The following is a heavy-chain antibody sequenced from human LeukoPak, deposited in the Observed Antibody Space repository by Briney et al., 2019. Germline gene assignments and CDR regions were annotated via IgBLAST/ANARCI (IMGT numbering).Heavy chain of an antibody. CDR3: ATFSWAIGFEY. Sequence: SETLSLTCAVYGGSFSGYYWTVIRQPPAKGPEGIGEISHSGGTNHNPSLNSRGTISLETSKNQFFLRLNSVTVADRAVYYCATFSWAIGFEYWGQGNLVTVSS. CDR1: GGSFSGYY. CDR2: ISHSGGT. J-gene: IGHJ4*02. V-gene: IGHV4-34*01. D-gene: IGHD2-15*01.